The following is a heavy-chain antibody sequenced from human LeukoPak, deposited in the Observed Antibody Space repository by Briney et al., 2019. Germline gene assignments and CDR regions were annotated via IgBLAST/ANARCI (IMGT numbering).Heavy chain of an antibody. D-gene: IGHD5-18*01. V-gene: IGHV3-7*01. CDR3: ARGTLHPQLWSTHDY. Sequence: GGSLRLSCAASGFSFSSNWMTWVRQAPGKGLEWVGNINPDGSEKFYVDSVRGRFTISRDNAKSSLYLQMSSLRADDTAVYYCARGTLHPQLWSTHDYWGQGTLVTVSS. CDR1: GFSFSSNW. J-gene: IGHJ4*02. CDR2: INPDGSEK.